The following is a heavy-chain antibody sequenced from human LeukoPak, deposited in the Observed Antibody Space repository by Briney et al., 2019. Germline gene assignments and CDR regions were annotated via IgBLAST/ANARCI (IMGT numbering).Heavy chain of an antibody. D-gene: IGHD6-13*01. J-gene: IGHJ6*03. CDR3: ARGDRVSSSWYPSYYYYYYMDV. CDR2: INPSGGST. Sequence: GASVKVSCKASGYTFTSYYMHWVRQAPGQGLEWMGIINPSGGSTSYAQKFQGRVTMTRNTSISTAYMELSSLRSEDTAVYYCARGDRVSSSWYPSYYYYYYMDVWGKGTTVTISS. CDR1: GYTFTSYY. V-gene: IGHV1-46*01.